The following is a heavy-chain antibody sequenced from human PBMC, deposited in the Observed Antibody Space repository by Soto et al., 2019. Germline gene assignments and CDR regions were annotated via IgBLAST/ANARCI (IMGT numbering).Heavy chain of an antibody. Sequence: PGESLKISCQGSGYNFANYWIGWVRQMPGKGLEWLGIIYPGDSDTRYSPSFQGQVTISADKSISTAFLQWSSLKASDTAMYYCARQIKEDRGYGSSYYYGMDVWGQGTTVTVSS. CDR3: ARQIKEDRGYGSSYYYGMDV. CDR1: GYNFANYW. V-gene: IGHV5-51*01. CDR2: IYPGDSDT. D-gene: IGHD5-12*01. J-gene: IGHJ6*02.